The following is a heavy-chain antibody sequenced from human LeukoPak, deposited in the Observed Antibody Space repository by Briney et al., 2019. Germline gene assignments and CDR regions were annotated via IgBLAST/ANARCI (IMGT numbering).Heavy chain of an antibody. CDR2: INHSGST. CDR1: GGSFSGYY. D-gene: IGHD3-22*01. Sequence: SETLSLTCAVYGGSFSGYYWSWIRQPPGKGLEWIGEINHSGSTNYNPSLKSRVTISVDTSKNQSSLKLSSVTAADTAVYYCARVVYYYDSSGIDYWGQGTLVTVSS. V-gene: IGHV4-34*01. CDR3: ARVVYYYDSSGIDY. J-gene: IGHJ4*02.